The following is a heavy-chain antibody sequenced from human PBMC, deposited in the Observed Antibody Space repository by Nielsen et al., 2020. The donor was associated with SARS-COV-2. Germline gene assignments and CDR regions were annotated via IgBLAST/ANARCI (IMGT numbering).Heavy chain of an antibody. CDR3: TTVPTTVDTAMFFDY. D-gene: IGHD5-18*01. Sequence: WIRQPPGKGLEWVGRIKSKTDGGTTDYAAPVKGRFTISRDDSKNTLYLQMNSLKTEDTAVYYCTTVPTTVDTAMFFDYWGQGTLVTVSS. CDR2: IKSKTDGGTT. V-gene: IGHV3-15*01. J-gene: IGHJ4*02.